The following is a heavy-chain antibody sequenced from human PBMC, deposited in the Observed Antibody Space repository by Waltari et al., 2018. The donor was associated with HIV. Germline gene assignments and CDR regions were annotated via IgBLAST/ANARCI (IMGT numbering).Heavy chain of an antibody. D-gene: IGHD6-13*01. Sequence: EVQLVESGGGLVKPGGSLSLSCAASGFTFSDYYMTWVRQAPGKGLEWVSSISTSSSYIYYSDSVKGRFTISRDNAKNSLYLQMNSLRAEDTAVYYCARGGLGRYSSSWGTYWGQGTLVTVSS. CDR1: GFTFSDYY. J-gene: IGHJ4*02. V-gene: IGHV3-21*01. CDR3: ARGGLGRYSSSWGTY. CDR2: ISTSSSYI.